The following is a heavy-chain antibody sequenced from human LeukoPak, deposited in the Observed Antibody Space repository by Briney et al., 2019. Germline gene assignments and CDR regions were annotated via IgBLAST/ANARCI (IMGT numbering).Heavy chain of an antibody. V-gene: IGHV1-69*05. Sequence: SVKVPCKASGGTFSSYAIILVRQAPGQGLEWMGGIISIFGTANYAQKFQGRVTITTDESTSTAYMELSSLRSEDTAVYYCTRYQLPEYYFDYWGQGTLVTVSS. CDR2: IISIFGTA. D-gene: IGHD2-2*01. J-gene: IGHJ4*02. CDR3: TRYQLPEYYFDY. CDR1: GGTFSSYA.